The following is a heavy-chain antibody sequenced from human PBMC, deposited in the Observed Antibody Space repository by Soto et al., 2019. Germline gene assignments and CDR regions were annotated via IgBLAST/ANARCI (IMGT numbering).Heavy chain of an antibody. V-gene: IGHV3-30*03. Sequence: PGGSLRFSCAASGFTFSSYGMHWVRQAPGKGLEWVAVISYDGSNKYYADSVKGRFTISRDNSKNTLYLQMNSLRAEDTAVYYCARGGYYYGSGSYSRIYYYYYMDVWGKGTTVTVSS. CDR3: ARGGYYYGSGSYSRIYYYYYMDV. CDR2: ISYDGSNK. D-gene: IGHD3-10*01. J-gene: IGHJ6*03. CDR1: GFTFSSYG.